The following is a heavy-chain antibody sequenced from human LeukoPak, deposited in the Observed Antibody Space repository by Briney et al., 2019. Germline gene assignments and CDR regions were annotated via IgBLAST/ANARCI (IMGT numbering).Heavy chain of an antibody. CDR1: GYTFTACY. J-gene: IGHJ4*02. CDR2: INPKTLGT. D-gene: IGHD3-22*01. Sequence: ASVKVSCKASGYTFTACYIHWVRQAPGHGLEWMGWINPKTLGTNYAQKFRGRVTLTRDTSITTVYMELSSLRSDDTAVYYCARDSLSDDSSGYYDFWGQGALVTVST. CDR3: ARDSLSDDSSGYYDF. V-gene: IGHV1-2*02.